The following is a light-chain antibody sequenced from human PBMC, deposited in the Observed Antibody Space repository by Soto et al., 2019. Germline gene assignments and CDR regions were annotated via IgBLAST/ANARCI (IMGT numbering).Light chain of an antibody. J-gene: IGKJ2*01. CDR3: QQYNTYSYT. Sequence: DIQMTQSPSTLSASVGDRVTITCRASQSISNWLAWYQQRPGKAPKLLIYDASTLESWVPSRFSGSGSGTEFTLTFSGLRTDDFATNYCQQYNTYSYTFGQGTNLEIK. CDR2: DAS. V-gene: IGKV1-5*01. CDR1: QSISNW.